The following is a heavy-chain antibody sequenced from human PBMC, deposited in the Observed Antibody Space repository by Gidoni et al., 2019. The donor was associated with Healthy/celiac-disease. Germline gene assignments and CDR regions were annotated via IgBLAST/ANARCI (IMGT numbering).Heavy chain of an antibody. V-gene: IGHV3-23*04. CDR3: AKDTYNGCDSGYDLRNAFDI. D-gene: IGHD5-12*01. Sequence: EVLLVVSGGGLVQPGGSLRLSCAASGFSFSSDAMSWVRQAPGKGLEWVSAISGSGGSTYYADSVKGRFTISRDNSKNSLYLQMNSLRAEDTAVYYCAKDTYNGCDSGYDLRNAFDIWGQGTMVTVSS. J-gene: IGHJ3*02. CDR1: GFSFSSDA. CDR2: ISGSGGST.